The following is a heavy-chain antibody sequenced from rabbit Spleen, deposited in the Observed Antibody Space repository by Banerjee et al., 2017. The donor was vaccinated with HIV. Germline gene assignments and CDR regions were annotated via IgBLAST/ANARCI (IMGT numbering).Heavy chain of an antibody. J-gene: IGHJ3*01. D-gene: IGHD7-1*01. V-gene: IGHV1S40*01. CDR2: IYAGSSDST. CDR3: ARDGYTTGGL. CDR1: GFSFSSSKY. Sequence: QSLEESGGGLVQPGGTLTLTCTASGFSFSSSKYMCWVRQAPGKGLEWIACIYAGSSDSTYYASWAKGRFTISKTSSTTVTLQMTSLTAADTATYFCARDGYTTGGLWGQGTLVTVS.